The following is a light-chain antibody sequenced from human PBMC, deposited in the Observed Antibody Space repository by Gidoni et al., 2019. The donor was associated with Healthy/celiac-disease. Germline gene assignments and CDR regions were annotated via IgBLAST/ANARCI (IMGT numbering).Light chain of an antibody. Sequence: EIEMSQSPDSLSVSLGERATLHCKSSHSVLYSHNNKNYVAWYQQKPGQPPKLLIYWASTRESGVPDRFSGSGSGTDFTLTISSLQAADVAVYYCQQYTSSPRTFGGGTKVEIK. J-gene: IGKJ4*01. CDR2: WAS. CDR1: HSVLYSHNNKNY. V-gene: IGKV4-1*01. CDR3: QQYTSSPRT.